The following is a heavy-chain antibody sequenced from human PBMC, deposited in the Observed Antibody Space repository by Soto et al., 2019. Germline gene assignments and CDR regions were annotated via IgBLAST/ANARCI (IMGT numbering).Heavy chain of an antibody. J-gene: IGHJ4*02. V-gene: IGHV4-4*07. D-gene: IGHD2-15*01. Sequence: SETLSLTCTVSGGSMNAHFWSWIRQSAGKGLEWIGHIYISGTTMYNPSLKSRVTMSVDPPKNQLSFKLTSVTAADTAVYYCARINGGSPDFGGQGTLVTVS. CDR3: ARINGGSPDF. CDR1: GGSMNAHF. CDR2: IYISGTT.